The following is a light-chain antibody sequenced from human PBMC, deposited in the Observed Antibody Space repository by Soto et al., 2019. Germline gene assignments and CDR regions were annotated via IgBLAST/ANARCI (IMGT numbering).Light chain of an antibody. J-gene: IGLJ2*01. CDR2: RDS. CDR1: NIGSKN. CDR3: QVWDSTPV. V-gene: IGLV3-9*01. Sequence: SYELTQPLSVSVALGQTARITCGGNNIGSKNVHWYQQKPGQAPVLVIYRDSNRPSGXPEXXXXSXSXXXATXTISRAQAGDEADYYCQVWDSTPVFGGGTKVTVL.